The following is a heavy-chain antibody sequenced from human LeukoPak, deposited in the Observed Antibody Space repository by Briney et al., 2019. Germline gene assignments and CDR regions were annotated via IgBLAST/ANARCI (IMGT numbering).Heavy chain of an antibody. CDR2: IKQDGSEK. J-gene: IGHJ4*02. CDR3: ARDDSGSYYEEYYFDY. V-gene: IGHV3-7*01. Sequence: PGGSLRLSCATSGFTFSSYWMSWVRQAPGKGLEWVANIKQDGSEKYYVDSVKGRFTISRDNAKNSLYLQMNSLRAEDTAVYYCARDDSGSYYEEYYFDYWGQGTLVTVSS. D-gene: IGHD1-26*01. CDR1: GFTFSSYW.